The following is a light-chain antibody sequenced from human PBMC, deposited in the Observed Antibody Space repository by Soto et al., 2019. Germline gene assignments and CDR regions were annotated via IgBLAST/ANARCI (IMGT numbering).Light chain of an antibody. CDR1: NSNIGRNT. V-gene: IGLV1-44*01. Sequence: QPVLTQPPSASGTPGQRVTISCSGRNSNIGRNTVHWYQKLPGTAPRLLIHSNNQWPSGVPDRFSGSKSGTAASLAISGLQSEDEADYYCAAWDDSLNGSVFGTGTKLTVL. CDR3: AAWDDSLNGSV. CDR2: SNN. J-gene: IGLJ1*01.